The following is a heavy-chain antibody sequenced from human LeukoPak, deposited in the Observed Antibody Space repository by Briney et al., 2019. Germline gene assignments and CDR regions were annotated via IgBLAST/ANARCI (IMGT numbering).Heavy chain of an antibody. J-gene: IGHJ4*02. CDR1: GYTFTSYY. Sequence: ASVKVSCKASGYTFTSYYMHWVRQAPGQGLEWMGIINPNGGSTSYAQKFQGRVTMTRDTSTSTVYMDVSSLRSEDTAVYYCARRGSQLNFDYWGQGTLVIASS. D-gene: IGHD5-18*01. V-gene: IGHV1-46*01. CDR3: ARRGSQLNFDY. CDR2: INPNGGST.